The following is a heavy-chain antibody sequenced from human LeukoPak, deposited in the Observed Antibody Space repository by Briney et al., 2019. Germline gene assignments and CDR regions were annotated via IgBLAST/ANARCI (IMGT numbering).Heavy chain of an antibody. Sequence: GGSLRLSCAASGFTFSSYSMNWVRQAPGKGLEWVSYISSSSSTIYYADSVKGRFTISRDNSKNTLYLQMNSLRAEDTAVYYRARDGVGERISSYGWPIDYWGQGTLVTVSS. CDR2: ISSSSSTI. D-gene: IGHD5-18*01. CDR1: GFTFSSYS. V-gene: IGHV3-48*01. J-gene: IGHJ4*02. CDR3: ARDGVGERISSYGWPIDY.